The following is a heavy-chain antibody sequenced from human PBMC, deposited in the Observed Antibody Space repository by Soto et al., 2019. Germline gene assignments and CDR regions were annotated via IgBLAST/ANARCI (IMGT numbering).Heavy chain of an antibody. CDR2: ISWNSGSI. D-gene: IGHD4-17*01. CDR1: GFTFDDYA. V-gene: IGHV3-9*01. CDR3: AKASGAEDGMYV. J-gene: IGHJ6*02. Sequence: EVQLEESGGGLGQPGRSLRLSCAASGFTFDDYAMHWVRQAPGKGLEWVSGISWNSGSIGYADSVKGRFTISRDNAKNSLYLQINSLRAEDTALYYCAKASGAEDGMYVWGQGTTVTVSS.